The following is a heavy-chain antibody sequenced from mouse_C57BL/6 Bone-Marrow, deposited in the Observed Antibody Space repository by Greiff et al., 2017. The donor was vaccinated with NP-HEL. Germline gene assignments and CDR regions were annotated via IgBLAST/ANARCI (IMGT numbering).Heavy chain of an antibody. Sequence: VQLVESGAELARPGASVKMSCKASGYTFTSYTMHWVKQRPGQGLEWIGYINPSSGYTKYNQKFKDKATLTADKSSSTAYMQLSSLTSEDSAVYYCARSYYYGSSYFDYWGQGTTLTVSS. J-gene: IGHJ2*01. CDR3: ARSYYYGSSYFDY. CDR2: INPSSGYT. V-gene: IGHV1-4*01. CDR1: GYTFTSYT. D-gene: IGHD1-1*01.